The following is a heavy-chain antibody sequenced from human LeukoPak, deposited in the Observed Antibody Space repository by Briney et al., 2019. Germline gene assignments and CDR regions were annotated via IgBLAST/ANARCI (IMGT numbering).Heavy chain of an antibody. J-gene: IGHJ6*03. CDR1: GGTFITYA. CDR2: IIPIFATA. V-gene: IGHV1-69*13. D-gene: IGHD4-11*01. CDR3: ARALSRYSNVERSVGRWFYYYMDV. Sequence: WASVKVSCKASGGTFITYAIGWVRQAPGQGLEWMGGIIPIFATASYAQKFEDRVTLTADESTNTAYMELNSLRSEDTAVYYCARALSRYSNVERSVGRWFYYYMDVWGQGTTVTVSS.